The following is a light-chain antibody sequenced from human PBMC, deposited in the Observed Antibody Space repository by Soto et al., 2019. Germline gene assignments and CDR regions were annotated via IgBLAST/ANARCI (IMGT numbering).Light chain of an antibody. CDR3: SSYGGSNTVV. CDR2: EVS. Sequence: QSVLTQPPSASGSPGQSVTISCTGSSSDVGGYNYVSWYQQHPGKAPKLTIYEVSKRPSGVPDRLSGSKSGNTASLTVSGLQAEDEADYYCSSYGGSNTVVFGGGTKLTVL. CDR1: SSDVGGYNY. J-gene: IGLJ2*01. V-gene: IGLV2-8*01.